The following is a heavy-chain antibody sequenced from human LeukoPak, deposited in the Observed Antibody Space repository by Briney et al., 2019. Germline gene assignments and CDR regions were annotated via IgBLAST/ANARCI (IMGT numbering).Heavy chain of an antibody. CDR1: GFTFSSYA. J-gene: IGHJ4*02. CDR3: AKDRLQYFDY. D-gene: IGHD4-11*01. V-gene: IGHV3-23*01. CDR2: ISGSGLTT. Sequence: GGSLRLSCAASGFTFSSYAMSWVRQAPGKGLEWISAISGSGLTTYYADSVKGRFTISRDNSKNTLYLQMNSLRAEDTAVYYCAKDRLQYFDYWGQGTLVTVSS.